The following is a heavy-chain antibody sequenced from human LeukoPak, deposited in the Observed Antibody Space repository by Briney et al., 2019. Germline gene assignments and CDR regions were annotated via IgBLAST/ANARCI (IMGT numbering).Heavy chain of an antibody. CDR1: GFTFSRYW. D-gene: IGHD2-2*01. CDR3: ARDSDVVPAAMPKCPDY. J-gene: IGHJ4*02. CDR2: IKQDGGEK. V-gene: IGHV3-7*01. Sequence: PGGSLRLSCAASGFTFSRYWMTWVRQAPGKGLEWVANIKQDGGEKYYVGSVKGRFTISRDNAKKSLYLQMNSLRAEDTAVYYCARDSDVVPAAMPKCPDYWGQGTLVTVSS.